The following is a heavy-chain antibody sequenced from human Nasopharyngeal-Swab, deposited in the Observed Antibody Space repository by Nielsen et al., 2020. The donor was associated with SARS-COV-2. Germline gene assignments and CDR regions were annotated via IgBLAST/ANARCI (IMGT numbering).Heavy chain of an antibody. Sequence: GESLKISCTASGFTFSNYAMTWVRQAPGKGLEWVSSIRVSGDTTYYADSVKGRFTISRDSSKNTLYLQMNSLRAEDTALYCGAKVKSGTSYDAFDIWGQGTMVTVSS. J-gene: IGHJ3*02. CDR1: GFTFSNYA. V-gene: IGHV3-23*01. CDR2: IRVSGDTT. CDR3: AKVKSGTSYDAFDI. D-gene: IGHD1-26*01.